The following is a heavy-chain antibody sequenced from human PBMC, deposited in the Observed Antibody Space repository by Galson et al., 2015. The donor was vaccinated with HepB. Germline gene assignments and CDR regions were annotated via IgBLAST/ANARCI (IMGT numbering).Heavy chain of an antibody. D-gene: IGHD4-11*01. CDR1: GYSFTSYW. CDR2: IYPGDSDT. Sequence: QSGAEVKKPGESLKISCKGSGYSFTSYWIGWVRQMPGKGLEWMGIIYPGDSDTRYSPSFQGQVTISADKSISTAYLQWSSLKASDTAMYYCATGGTVTSKTSNYYYYGMDVWGQGTTVTVSS. CDR3: ATGGTVTSKTSNYYYYGMDV. V-gene: IGHV5-51*01. J-gene: IGHJ6*02.